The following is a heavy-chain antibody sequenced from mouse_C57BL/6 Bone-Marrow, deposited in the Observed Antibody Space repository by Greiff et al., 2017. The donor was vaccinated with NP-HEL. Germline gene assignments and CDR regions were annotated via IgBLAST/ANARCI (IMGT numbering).Heavy chain of an antibody. CDR3: ARERDYAVFAY. CDR2: ISGGGGNT. V-gene: IGHV5-9*01. D-gene: IGHD2-4*01. Sequence: EVMLVESGGGLVKPGGSLKLSCAASGFTFSSYTISWVRQTPEKRLEWVATISGGGGNTYYPDSVKGRFTISRDNAKNTLYLQMSSLRAEDTALYYCARERDYAVFAYWGQGTLVTVSA. CDR1: GFTFSSYT. J-gene: IGHJ3*01.